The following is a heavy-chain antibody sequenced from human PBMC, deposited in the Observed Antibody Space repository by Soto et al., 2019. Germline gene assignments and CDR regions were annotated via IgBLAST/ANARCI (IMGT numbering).Heavy chain of an antibody. CDR1: GYTFTSYG. V-gene: IGHV1-18*01. CDR2: ISAYNGST. D-gene: IGHD5-12*01. CDR3: ARVAGYNSLDY. Sequence: ASVKVSCKASGYTFTSYGISWVRQAPGQGLEWMGWISAYNGSTNYAQKLQGRVTMTRDTSTSTAYMELSRLRSDDTAVYYCARVAGYNSLDYWGQGTLVTVSS. J-gene: IGHJ4*02.